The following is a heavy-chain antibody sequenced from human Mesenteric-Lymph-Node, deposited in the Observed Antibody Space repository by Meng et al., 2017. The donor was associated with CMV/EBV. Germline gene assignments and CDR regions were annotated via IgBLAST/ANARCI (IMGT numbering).Heavy chain of an antibody. CDR1: GFTFSDYY. CDR3: ARDDGYNLFDY. D-gene: IGHD5-24*01. CDR2: ISSSSTI. V-gene: IGHV3-69-1*01. Sequence: GESLKISCAASGFTFSDYYMNWVRQAPGKGLEWVSSISSSSTIYYADSVKGRFTISRDNAKNSLYLQMNSLRAEDTAVYYCARDDGYNLFDYWGQGTLVTVSS. J-gene: IGHJ4*02.